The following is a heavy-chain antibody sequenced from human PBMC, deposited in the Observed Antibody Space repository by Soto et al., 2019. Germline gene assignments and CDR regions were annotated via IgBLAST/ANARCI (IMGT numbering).Heavy chain of an antibody. CDR2: LHYSGGT. Sequence: QVQLQESGPGLVKPSQTLSLTCTVSGGSISSGGNYWSWIRQHPGKGLEWIGYLHYSGGTYYNPSTNSRVTISVDTSQNQSSLKLSAVTAADTAVYYGARDPSVANYWYFDLWGRGTLVTVSS. D-gene: IGHD2-15*01. V-gene: IGHV4-31*03. CDR3: ARDPSVANYWYFDL. CDR1: GGSISSGGNY. J-gene: IGHJ2*01.